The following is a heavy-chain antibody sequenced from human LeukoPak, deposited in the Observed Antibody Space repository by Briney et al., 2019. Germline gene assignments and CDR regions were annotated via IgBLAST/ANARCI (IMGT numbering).Heavy chain of an antibody. Sequence: PGGSLRLSCAVSGITLSNYGMSWVRQAPGKGLEWVAGISGSGGGTNYADSVKGRFTISRDNSRNTLYLQMNSLRAEDTAVYFCAKRGVVIRVILVGFHKEAYYFDYWGQGTLVTVSS. CDR2: ISGSGGGT. D-gene: IGHD3-22*01. CDR3: AKRGVVIRVILVGFHKEAYYFDY. J-gene: IGHJ4*02. CDR1: GITLSNYG. V-gene: IGHV3-23*01.